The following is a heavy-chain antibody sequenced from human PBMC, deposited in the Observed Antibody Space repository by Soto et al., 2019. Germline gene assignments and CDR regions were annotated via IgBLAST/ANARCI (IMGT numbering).Heavy chain of an antibody. J-gene: IGHJ3*01. Sequence: GGSLRLSCAASGFSFSRYGIHWVRQAPGRGLEWVAVISYDESTTFYADSVKGRFTISRDNSKNTLFLQMNSLRPEDTAVYYCSKAMIGSYDSDAFDVWGQGTMVTVSS. CDR3: SKAMIGSYDSDAFDV. CDR1: GFSFSRYG. CDR2: ISYDESTT. D-gene: IGHD3-22*01. V-gene: IGHV3-30*18.